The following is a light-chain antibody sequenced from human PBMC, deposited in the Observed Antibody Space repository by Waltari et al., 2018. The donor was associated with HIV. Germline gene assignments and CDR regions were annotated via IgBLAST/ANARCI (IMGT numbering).Light chain of an antibody. CDR2: DDR. V-gene: IGLV3-21*01. Sequence: SYVLTPPPSVSVAPGPTARASCGGYDIASKTVHWYQQKPGQATVLVIFDDRDRPSGIPERFSGSNSVNTATLTISRVEAGDEADYYCQVWDSNSDHWVFGGGTKLTVL. J-gene: IGLJ3*02. CDR1: DIASKT. CDR3: QVWDSNSDHWV.